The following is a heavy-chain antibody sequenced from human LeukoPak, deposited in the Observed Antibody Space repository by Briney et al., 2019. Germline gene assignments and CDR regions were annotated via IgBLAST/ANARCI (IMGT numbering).Heavy chain of an antibody. CDR3: ARIMVDGSWAMDY. D-gene: IGHD3-10*01. J-gene: IGHJ4*02. CDR2: INHSGST. Sequence: SETLSLTCAVYGGSFSGYYWSWIRQPPGKGLEWIGEINHSGSTNYNPSLKSRVTISVDTSKNQFSLKLSSVTAADTAVYYCARIMVDGSWAMDYWGQGTLVTVSS. CDR1: GGSFSGYY. V-gene: IGHV4-34*01.